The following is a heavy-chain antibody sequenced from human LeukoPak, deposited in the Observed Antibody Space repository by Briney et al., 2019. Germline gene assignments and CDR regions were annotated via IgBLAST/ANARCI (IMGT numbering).Heavy chain of an antibody. CDR2: IYYSGST. J-gene: IGHJ5*02. CDR1: GGSISSSSYY. V-gene: IGHV4-39*07. D-gene: IGHD3-9*01. CDR3: ARVLFHYDILTGPHS. Sequence: SETLSLTCTVSGGSISSSSYYWGWIRQPPGKGLEWIGSIYYSGSTYYNPSLKSRVTISVDTSKNQFSLKLSSVTAADTAVYYCARVLFHYDILTGPHSWGQGTLVTVSS.